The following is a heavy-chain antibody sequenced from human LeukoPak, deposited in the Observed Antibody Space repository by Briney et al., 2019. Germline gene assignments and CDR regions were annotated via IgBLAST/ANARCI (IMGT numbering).Heavy chain of an antibody. CDR1: GGSISSSSYY. Sequence: SETLSLTCTVSGGSISSSSYYWGWIRQPPGKGLEWIGSIYYSGSTYYNPSLKSRVTISVDTSKNQFSLKLSSVTAADTAVYYCARDLVVGATFEDYWGQGTLVTVSS. V-gene: IGHV4-39*07. D-gene: IGHD1-26*01. J-gene: IGHJ4*02. CDR3: ARDLVVGATFEDY. CDR2: IYYSGST.